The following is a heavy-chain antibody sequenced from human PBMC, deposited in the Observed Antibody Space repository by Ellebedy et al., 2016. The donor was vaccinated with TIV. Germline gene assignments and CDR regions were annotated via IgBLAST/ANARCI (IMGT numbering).Heavy chain of an antibody. CDR1: GGSISSSSYY. Sequence: MPSETLSLTCTVSGGSISSSSYYRGWIRQPPGKGLEWIGIIYYSGSTYYNPSLKSRVTISVDTSKNQFSLKLSSVTAADTAVYYCARHDAGMTSGLNWFDPWGQGTLVTVSS. J-gene: IGHJ5*02. D-gene: IGHD6-19*01. CDR3: ARHDAGMTSGLNWFDP. CDR2: IYYSGST. V-gene: IGHV4-39*01.